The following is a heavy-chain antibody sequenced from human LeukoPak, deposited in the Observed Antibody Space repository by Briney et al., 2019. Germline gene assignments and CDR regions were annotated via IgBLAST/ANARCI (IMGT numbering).Heavy chain of an antibody. J-gene: IGHJ4*02. CDR3: AGSTTGTYYYFDY. CDR1: GGTFSSYA. CDR2: IIPILGIA. V-gene: IGHV1-69*04. Sequence: ASVKVSCKASGGTFSSYAISWVRQAPGQGLEWMGRIIPILGIANYAQKFQGRVTITADKSTSTAYMELSSLRPEDTAVYYCAGSTTGTYYYFDYWGQGTLVTVSS. D-gene: IGHD1-1*01.